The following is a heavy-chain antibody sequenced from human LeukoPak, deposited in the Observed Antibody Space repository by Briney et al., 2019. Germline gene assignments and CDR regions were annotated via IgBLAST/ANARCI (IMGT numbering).Heavy chain of an antibody. D-gene: IGHD5-18*01. CDR1: GFTFSSYA. J-gene: IGHJ3*02. Sequence: GGSLRLSCAASGFTFSSYAMSWVRQAPGKGLEWVSAISGSGGSTYYADSVKGRFTISRDNSKNTLYLQMNSLRAEDTAVYYCAKDTTVGYSYGFISDAFDIWGQGTMVTVSS. CDR2: ISGSGGST. CDR3: AKDTTVGYSYGFISDAFDI. V-gene: IGHV3-23*01.